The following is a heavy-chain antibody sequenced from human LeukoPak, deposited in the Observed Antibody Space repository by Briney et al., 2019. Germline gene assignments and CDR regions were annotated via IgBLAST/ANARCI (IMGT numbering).Heavy chain of an antibody. J-gene: IGHJ4*02. D-gene: IGHD6-19*01. CDR3: ARGGWYRDY. V-gene: IGHV4-59*01. CDR1: GGSMSSYY. Sequence: SETLSLTCTVSGGSMSSYYWSWIRQPPGKGLEWIGYIYYSGSTNYNPSLKNRLTISVDTSKNQFSLKLRSVTAADTAVYYCARGGWYRDYWGQGTLVTVSS. CDR2: IYYSGST.